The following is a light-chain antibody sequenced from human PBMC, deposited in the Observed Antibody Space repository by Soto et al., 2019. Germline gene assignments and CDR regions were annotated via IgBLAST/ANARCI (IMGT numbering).Light chain of an antibody. CDR2: GAS. CDR1: QSVSSSY. CDR3: QQYGSSPPYP. V-gene: IGKV3-20*01. J-gene: IGKJ2*01. Sequence: EIVLTQSPGTLSLSPGERATLSCRASQSVSSSYLAWYQQKPGQAPRLLIYGASSRATGIPDGFSGRGSGTHFTLTISRLEPEDFAVYYCQQYGSSPPYPFGQGTKLEIK.